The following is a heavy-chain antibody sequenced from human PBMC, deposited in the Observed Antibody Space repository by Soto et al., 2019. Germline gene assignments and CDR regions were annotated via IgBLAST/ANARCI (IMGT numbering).Heavy chain of an antibody. D-gene: IGHD1-7*01. V-gene: IGHV5-51*01. Sequence: GESLKISCKGSGYSFTSYWIGWVRQMPGKGLEWMGIIYPGDSDTRYSPSFQGQVTISADKSISTAYLQWSSLKASDTAMYYCARLSITGTTPSAFDFWGQGTMVTVSS. CDR3: ARLSITGTTPSAFDF. J-gene: IGHJ3*01. CDR2: IYPGDSDT. CDR1: GYSFTSYW.